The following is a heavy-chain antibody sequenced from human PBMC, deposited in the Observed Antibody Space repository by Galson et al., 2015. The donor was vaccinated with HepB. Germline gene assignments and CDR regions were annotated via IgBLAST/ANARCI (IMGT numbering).Heavy chain of an antibody. CDR1: GFTVSSNY. Sequence: SLRLSCAASGFTVSSNYMSWVRQAPGKGLEWVSVIYSGGSTYYADSVKGRLTISRDNSKNTLYLQMNSLRAEDTAVYYCAREDTVTKVSLSYGMDVWGQGTTVTVSS. V-gene: IGHV3-66*01. CDR2: IYSGGST. D-gene: IGHD4-17*01. J-gene: IGHJ6*02. CDR3: AREDTVTKVSLSYGMDV.